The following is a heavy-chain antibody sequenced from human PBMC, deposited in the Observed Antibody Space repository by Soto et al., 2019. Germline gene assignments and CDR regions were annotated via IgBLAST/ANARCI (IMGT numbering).Heavy chain of an antibody. Sequence: EVQLVESGGGLVKPGGSLRLSCAASGFTFSSYSMNWVRQAPGKGLEWGSSISSSSSYIYYADSVKGRFTISRDNAKNSLYLQMNSLRAEDTAVYYCARESYSSSSVCDYWGQGTLVTVSS. V-gene: IGHV3-21*01. CDR2: ISSSSSYI. CDR3: ARESYSSSSVCDY. J-gene: IGHJ4*02. CDR1: GFTFSSYS. D-gene: IGHD6-6*01.